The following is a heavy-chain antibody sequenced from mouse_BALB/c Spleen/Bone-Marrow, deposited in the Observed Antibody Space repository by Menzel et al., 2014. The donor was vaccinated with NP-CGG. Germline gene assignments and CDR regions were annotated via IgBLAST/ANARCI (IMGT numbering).Heavy chain of an antibody. CDR3: ARDAGYFYGSSFDD. V-gene: IGHV7-3*02. CDR1: GFTFTDYY. Sequence: EVQLVESGGGLVQPGGSLRLSCATSGFTFTDYYMSWVRQPPGKALEWLGFIRNKANSYTTEYSASVKGRFTISRDNSQSILYLQMNTLRAEDSATYYCARDAGYFYGSSFDDWGQGTTLTVSS. D-gene: IGHD1-1*01. J-gene: IGHJ2*01. CDR2: IRNKANSYTT.